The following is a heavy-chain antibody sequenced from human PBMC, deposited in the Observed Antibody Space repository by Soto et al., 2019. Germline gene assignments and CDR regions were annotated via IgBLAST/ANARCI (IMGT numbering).Heavy chain of an antibody. Sequence: GGSLRLSCAASGFTFSSDWMHWVRQAPGKGLVWVSRVNTDGSSTSYADSVKGRFTISRDNAKNTLYLQMNSLRAEDTAVYYCASPIFGVIIGYWGHGTLVTVPQ. CDR1: GFTFSSDW. D-gene: IGHD3-3*01. V-gene: IGHV3-74*01. CDR2: VNTDGSST. J-gene: IGHJ4*01. CDR3: ASPIFGVIIGY.